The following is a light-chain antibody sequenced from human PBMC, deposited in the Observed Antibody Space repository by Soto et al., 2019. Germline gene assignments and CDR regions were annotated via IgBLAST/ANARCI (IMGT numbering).Light chain of an antibody. J-gene: IGLJ2*01. Sequence: SYELTQPPSVSVAPGQTARITCGGNNIGSKGVHWYQQKPGQAPVLVVYDDSDRPSGIPERFSGSNSGNTATLTISRVEAGDAADYYCQVWDSSSDHVVFGGGTQLTVL. CDR2: DDS. CDR1: NIGSKG. V-gene: IGLV3-21*02. CDR3: QVWDSSSDHVV.